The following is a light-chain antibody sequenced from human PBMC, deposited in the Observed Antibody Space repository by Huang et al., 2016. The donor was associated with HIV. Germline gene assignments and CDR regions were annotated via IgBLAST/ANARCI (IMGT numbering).Light chain of an antibody. CDR1: ETVSTGY. V-gene: IGKV3-20*01. J-gene: IGKJ1*01. Sequence: EIGLTQSPGTMSLSPGDRATLSCRATETVSTGYIAWYQQRPGQAPRLLIYGPSSRASGIPDRFSGSGSGTDFTLSISRLEPEDSAVYYCQQYAFSPWTFGQGTKVEIK. CDR3: QQYAFSPWT. CDR2: GPS.